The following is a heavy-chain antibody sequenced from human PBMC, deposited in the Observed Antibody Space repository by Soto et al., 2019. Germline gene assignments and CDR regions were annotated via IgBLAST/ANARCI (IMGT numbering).Heavy chain of an antibody. CDR1: GGTFSSYT. CDR2: IIPILGIA. Sequence: ASVKVSCKASGGTFSSYTISWVRQAPGQGLEWMGRIIPILGIANYAQKFQGRVTITADKSTSTAYMELSSLRSEDTAVYYCARDGLVRGSNWFDPWGQGTLVTVSS. J-gene: IGHJ5*02. V-gene: IGHV1-69*02. CDR3: ARDGLVRGSNWFDP. D-gene: IGHD3-10*01.